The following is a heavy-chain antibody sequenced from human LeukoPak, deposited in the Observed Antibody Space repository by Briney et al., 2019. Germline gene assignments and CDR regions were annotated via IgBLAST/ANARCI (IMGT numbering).Heavy chain of an antibody. CDR2: IIPIFGTA. J-gene: IGHJ5*02. V-gene: IGHV1-69*05. CDR3: ARARSPSSGYLLRDHNWFDP. D-gene: IGHD3-22*01. CDR1: GGTFSSYA. Sequence: SVKVSCKASGGTFSSYAISWVRQAPGQGLEWMGGIIPIFGTANYAQKLQGRVTITTDESTSTAYMELSSLRSEDTAVYYCARARSPSSGYLLRDHNWFDPWGQGTLVTVSS.